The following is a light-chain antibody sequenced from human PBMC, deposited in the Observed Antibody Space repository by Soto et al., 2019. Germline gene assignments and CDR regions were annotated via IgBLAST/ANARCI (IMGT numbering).Light chain of an antibody. J-gene: IGLJ1*01. V-gene: IGLV2-23*01. CDR2: EGS. Sequence: QSALTQPASVSGSPGQSITISCTGTSSDVGSYNLVSWYQQHPGKAPKLMIYEGSKRPSGVSNRFSGSKSGNTASLTISGPQAEDEADYYCCSYAGSSTYVFGTGTKV. CDR3: CSYAGSSTYV. CDR1: SSDVGSYNL.